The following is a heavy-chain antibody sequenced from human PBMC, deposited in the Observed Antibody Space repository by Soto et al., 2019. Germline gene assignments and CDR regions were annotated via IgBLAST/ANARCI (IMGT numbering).Heavy chain of an antibody. Sequence: GGSLRLSCAASGFTFSGYAMSWVRRAPGMELEWVSTISRSGYSTYYPDPVKGRFTISRDNSKNALYLQMNSLRAEDTGLYYCAKSTKGEQLANFDYWGQGTLVTVSS. V-gene: IGHV3-23*01. J-gene: IGHJ4*02. D-gene: IGHD6-6*01. CDR3: AKSTKGEQLANFDY. CDR1: GFTFSGYA. CDR2: ISRSGYST.